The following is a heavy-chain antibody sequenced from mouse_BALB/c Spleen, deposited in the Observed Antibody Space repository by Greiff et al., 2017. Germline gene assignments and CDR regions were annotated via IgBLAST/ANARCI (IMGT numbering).Heavy chain of an antibody. CDR3: ARPYYGNYFDY. CDR2: IYWDDDK. CDR1: GFSLSTSGMG. J-gene: IGHJ2*01. V-gene: IGHV8-12*01. Sequence: QVTLKVSGPGILQPSQTLSLTCSFSGFSLSTSGMGVSWIRQPSGKGLEWLAHIYWDDDKRYNPSLKSRLTISKDTSSNQVFLKITSVDTADTATYYCARPYYGNYFDYWGQGTTLTVSS. D-gene: IGHD2-10*01.